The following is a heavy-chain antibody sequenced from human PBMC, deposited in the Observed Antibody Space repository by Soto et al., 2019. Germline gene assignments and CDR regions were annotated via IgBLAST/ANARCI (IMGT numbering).Heavy chain of an antibody. CDR2: ISYDGSNK. CDR3: AKEGRCSSPSCYWSSAEYFQH. J-gene: IGHJ1*01. D-gene: IGHD2-2*01. CDR1: GFTFSSYG. Sequence: QVQLVESGGGVVQPGRSLRLSCAASGFTFSSYGMHWVRQAPGKGLEWVAVISYDGSNKYYADSVKGRFTISRDNSKNTLYLQMNSLRAEDTAVYYCAKEGRCSSPSCYWSSAEYFQHWGQGTLVTVSS. V-gene: IGHV3-30*18.